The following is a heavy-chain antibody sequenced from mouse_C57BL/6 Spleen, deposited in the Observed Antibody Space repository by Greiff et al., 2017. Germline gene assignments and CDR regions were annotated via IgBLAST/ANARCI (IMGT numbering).Heavy chain of an antibody. D-gene: IGHD4-1*01. CDR3: AKNFNWDENYSMDY. CDR2: IWSGGST. V-gene: IGHV2-5*01. Sequence: VKLQQSGPGLVQPSQSLSITCTVSGFSLTSYGVHWVRQSPGKGLEWLGVIWSGGSTDYNAAFMSRLSITKDNSKSQVFFQMNSLQADDTAIYDCAKNFNWDENYSMDYWGQGTSVTVSS. J-gene: IGHJ4*01. CDR1: GFSLTSYG.